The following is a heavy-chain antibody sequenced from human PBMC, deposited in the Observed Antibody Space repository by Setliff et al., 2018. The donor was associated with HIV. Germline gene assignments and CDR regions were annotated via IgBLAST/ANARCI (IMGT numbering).Heavy chain of an antibody. J-gene: IGHJ5*01. D-gene: IGHD5-12*01. CDR1: GYSFVSHS. V-gene: IGHV1-3*04. CDR2: INTGNGNT. CDR3: ARDRVPKRGYTYREPDFDS. Sequence: ASVKVYCKASGYSFVSHSLHWVRQAPGQGLEWMGWINTGNGNTKYSQKFQDRVTITRDTSANTGYMELSGLRSEDTAVYYCARDRVPKRGYTYREPDFDSWGQGTPVTVSS.